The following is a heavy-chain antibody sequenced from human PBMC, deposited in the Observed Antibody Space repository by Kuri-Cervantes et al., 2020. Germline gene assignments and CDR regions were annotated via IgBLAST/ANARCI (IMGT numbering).Heavy chain of an antibody. J-gene: IGHJ3*02. CDR1: GFTVSSNY. CDR3: ARCLNYYDSSGYYSIDAFDI. D-gene: IGHD3-22*01. CDR2: IYSGGST. V-gene: IGHV3-53*01. Sequence: ETLSLTCAASGFTVSSNYMSWVRQAPGKGLEWVSVIYSGGSTYYADSVKGRFTISRDNSKNTLYLQMNSLRAEDTAVYYCARCLNYYDSSGYYSIDAFDIWGQGTMVTVSS.